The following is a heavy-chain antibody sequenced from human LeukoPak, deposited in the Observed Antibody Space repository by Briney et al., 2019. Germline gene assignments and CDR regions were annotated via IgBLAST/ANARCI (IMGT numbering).Heavy chain of an antibody. CDR3: AKGRGVDY. CDR1: GFTFSSYG. V-gene: IGHV3-30*02. Sequence: GGSLRLSCAASGFTFSSYGMHWVRLAPGKGLEWVAFIRYDGINKYYADSVKGRFTISRDNFKNTLFLQMNSLRAEDTAIYYCAKGRGVDYWGQGTLVTVSS. CDR2: IRYDGINK. J-gene: IGHJ4*02.